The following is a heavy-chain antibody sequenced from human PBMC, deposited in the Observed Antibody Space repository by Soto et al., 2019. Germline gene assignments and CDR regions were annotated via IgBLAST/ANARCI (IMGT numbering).Heavy chain of an antibody. V-gene: IGHV1-2*02. J-gene: IGHJ4*02. Sequence: SVQVSCNASRYTFTGYYMHWVRQAPGQGLEWMGWINPNSGGTNYAQKFQGRVTMTRDTSISTAYMELSRLRSDDTAVYYCASLNYGDYDAFDYWGQGTLVTVSS. CDR3: ASLNYGDYDAFDY. CDR2: INPNSGGT. D-gene: IGHD4-17*01. CDR1: RYTFTGYY.